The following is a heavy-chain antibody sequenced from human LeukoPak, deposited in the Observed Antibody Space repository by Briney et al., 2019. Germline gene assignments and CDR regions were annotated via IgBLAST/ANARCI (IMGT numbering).Heavy chain of an antibody. CDR3: ARDSSSWYSSGYYYYMDV. CDR2: IYYSGNT. Sequence: SETLSLTCTVSGGSIGRSNYYWGWIRQPPGKGLEWIGSIYYSGNTYYNPSLKSRVTMSVDTSKNQFSLKLNSVTAADTAVYYCARDSSSWYSSGYYYYMDVWGKGTTVTVSS. J-gene: IGHJ6*03. D-gene: IGHD6-13*01. CDR1: GGSIGRSNYY. V-gene: IGHV4-39*07.